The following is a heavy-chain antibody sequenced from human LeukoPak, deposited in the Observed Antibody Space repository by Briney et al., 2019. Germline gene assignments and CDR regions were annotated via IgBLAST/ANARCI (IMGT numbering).Heavy chain of an antibody. CDR2: ISSSSSYI. J-gene: IGHJ4*02. D-gene: IGHD6-13*01. CDR1: GFTFSSYS. V-gene: IGHV3-21*01. CDR3: AKTRWAQQLVGSFDY. Sequence: SGGSLRLSCAASGFTFSSYSMNWVRQAPGKGLEWVSSISSSSSYIYYADSVKGRFTISRDNAKNSLYLQMNSLRAEDTAVYYCAKTRWAQQLVGSFDYWGQGTLVTVSS.